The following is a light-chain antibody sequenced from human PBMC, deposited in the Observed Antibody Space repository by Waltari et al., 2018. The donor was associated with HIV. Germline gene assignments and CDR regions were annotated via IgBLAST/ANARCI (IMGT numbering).Light chain of an antibody. CDR2: GNT. V-gene: IGLV1-40*01. CDR1: SPNIGAGYV. J-gene: IGLJ3*02. CDR3: QSYDSRQSGFWV. Sequence: QSVLTQPPSVSGAPGQRVTIPCTGSSPNIGAGYVVHWYQQLPGTAPKLLIYGNTNRPSGVSDRFSGSKSGTSASLAITGLQAEDEADYYCQSYDSRQSGFWVFGGGTTLTVL.